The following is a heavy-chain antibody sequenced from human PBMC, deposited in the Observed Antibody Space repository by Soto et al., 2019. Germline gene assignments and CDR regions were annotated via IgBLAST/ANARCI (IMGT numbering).Heavy chain of an antibody. CDR3: ARHSPRSGWLQHNLDY. V-gene: IGHV5-51*01. CDR1: GYSFTKYW. CDR2: IYPGDSDT. J-gene: IGHJ4*02. Sequence: PGESLKISCKGSGYSFTKYWIGWVRQMPGKGLEWMAIIYPGDSDTRYSPSFQGQVTISADKSISTAYLQWSSLKASDTAMYYCARHSPRSGWLQHNLDYWGQGTLVTVSS. D-gene: IGHD5-12*01.